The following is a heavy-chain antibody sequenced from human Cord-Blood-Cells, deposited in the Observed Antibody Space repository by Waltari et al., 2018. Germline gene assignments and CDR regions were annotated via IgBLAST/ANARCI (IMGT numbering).Heavy chain of an antibody. CDR3: ASNYYGSGSYYDY. J-gene: IGHJ4*02. CDR2: LRRTRAKK. CDR1: GYTFTSYD. V-gene: IGHV1-8*01. Sequence: QVQLVQSGAEVKKPGASGKVSCKASGYTFTSYDINWVRQATGQGLEWGGLLRRTRAKKSYAQKFHGRVTMTRNTSISTAYMELSSLRSEDTAVYYCASNYYGSGSYYDYWGQGTLVTVSS. D-gene: IGHD3-10*01.